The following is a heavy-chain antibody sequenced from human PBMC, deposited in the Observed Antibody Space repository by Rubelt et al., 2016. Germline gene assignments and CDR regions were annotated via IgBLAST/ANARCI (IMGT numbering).Heavy chain of an antibody. CDR2: INKSGHT. J-gene: IGHJ4*02. Sequence: MRRQQWGAGLFRPSQTLSLTCGVYGGSFSNYYWTWIRQPPGKGLEWIGDINKSGHTHYNPSLKRRVTISVDTSKNQFSLKLSSVTAADTAVYYCARAPLYGSGTYGPYDYWGQGTLVTVSS. CDR1: GGSFSNYY. CDR3: ARAPLYGSGTYGPYDY. V-gene: IGHV4-34*01. D-gene: IGHD3-10*01.